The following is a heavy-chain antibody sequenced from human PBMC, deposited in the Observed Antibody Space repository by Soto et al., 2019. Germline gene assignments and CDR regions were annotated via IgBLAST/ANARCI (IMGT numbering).Heavy chain of an antibody. Sequence: SETLSLTCPVSGCSISSGDYYWSWIRQPPGKGLEWIGYISYIGSTYYNPSLKSRITISIDTSKHQFSLELSSVTAADTAVYYCARVYSYDRTRFDPWGQGTLVPVSS. CDR3: ARVYSYDRTRFDP. CDR2: ISYIGST. CDR1: GCSISSGDYY. J-gene: IGHJ5*02. D-gene: IGHD3-22*01. V-gene: IGHV4-30-4*01.